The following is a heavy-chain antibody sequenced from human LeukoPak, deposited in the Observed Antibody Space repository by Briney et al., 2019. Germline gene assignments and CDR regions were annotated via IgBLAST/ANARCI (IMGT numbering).Heavy chain of an antibody. J-gene: IGHJ4*02. V-gene: IGHV3-20*04. CDR3: ARDTYYDSSGYYDY. CDR2: INWNGGST. D-gene: IGHD3-22*01. CDR1: GFTFSNFG. Sequence: GGSLRLSCAASGFTFSNFGINWVRQAPGKGLEWVSGINWNGGSTGYADSVKGRFTISRDNAKNSLYLQMNSLRAEDTALYYCARDTYYDSSGYYDYWGQGTLVTVSS.